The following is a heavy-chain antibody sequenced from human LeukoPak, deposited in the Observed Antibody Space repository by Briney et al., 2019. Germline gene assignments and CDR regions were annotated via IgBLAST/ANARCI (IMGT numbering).Heavy chain of an antibody. CDR1: GFSFSSYA. CDR3: AKTLYYYDSSGYLDAFDI. CDR2: ISARGSNT. J-gene: IGHJ3*02. V-gene: IGHV3-23*01. Sequence: GGSLRLSCVASGFSFSSYALSWVRQSPGKGLEWVSSISARGSNTYYGYSVKGRFTISRDNSKNTLYLQMNSLRAEDTAVYYCAKTLYYYDSSGYLDAFDIWGQGTMVTVSS. D-gene: IGHD3-22*01.